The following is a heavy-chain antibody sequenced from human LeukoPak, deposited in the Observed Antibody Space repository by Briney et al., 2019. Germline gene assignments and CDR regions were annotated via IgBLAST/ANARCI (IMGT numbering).Heavy chain of an antibody. CDR3: ARGYSGYDRYFDY. J-gene: IGHJ4*02. Sequence: SETLSLTCTVSGGSISSYYWSWIRQPPGKGLEWIGYIYYSGSTNYNPSLKSPVTISVDTSKNQFSLKLSSVTAADTAVYYCARGYSGYDRYFDYWGQGTLVTVSS. D-gene: IGHD5-12*01. CDR2: IYYSGST. V-gene: IGHV4-59*08. CDR1: GGSISSYY.